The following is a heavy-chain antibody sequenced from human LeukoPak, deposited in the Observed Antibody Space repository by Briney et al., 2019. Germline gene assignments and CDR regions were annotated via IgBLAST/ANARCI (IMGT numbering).Heavy chain of an antibody. D-gene: IGHD2-21*02. CDR1: GGTFSSYT. Sequence: GASVKVSCKASGGTFSSYTITWVRQAPGQGLEWMGGIIAIFGTANYAQKFQGRVTITADESTSTVYMELSSLRSEDTAVYYSARVNCGGDCYSDRGAFDIWGQGTMVTVSS. V-gene: IGHV1-69*13. CDR3: ARVNCGGDCYSDRGAFDI. CDR2: IIAIFGTA. J-gene: IGHJ3*02.